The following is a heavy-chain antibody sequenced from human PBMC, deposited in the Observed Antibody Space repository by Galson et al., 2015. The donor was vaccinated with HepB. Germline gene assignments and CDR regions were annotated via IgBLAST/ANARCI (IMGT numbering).Heavy chain of an antibody. CDR3: ATHSGSEEDPFDY. CDR1: GYSFTSYW. J-gene: IGHJ4*02. V-gene: IGHV5-10-1*01. D-gene: IGHD1-26*01. CDR2: IDPSDSYT. Sequence: QSGAEVKKPGESLKISCKGSGYSFTSYWINWVRQMPGKGLEWMGRIDPSDSYTNYSPSFQGHVAISADKSISTAYLQWSSLKASDTAIYFCATHSGSEEDPFDYWGQGTLVTVSS.